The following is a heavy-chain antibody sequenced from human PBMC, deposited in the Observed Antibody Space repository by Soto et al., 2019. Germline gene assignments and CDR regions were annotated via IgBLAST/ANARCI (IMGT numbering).Heavy chain of an antibody. D-gene: IGHD3-10*01. Sequence: EVQLVESGGGLIKPGGSLRLSCAASGFTFRNYSMNRVRQARGKGLAWVSAISSSSNYIDYADSVKGRFTISRDNAKNSLYLQMNSLRAEDTALYYCARDLRTGVDNWFDPWGQGTLVTVSS. V-gene: IGHV3-21*01. CDR1: GFTFRNYS. CDR2: ISSSSNYI. J-gene: IGHJ5*02. CDR3: ARDLRTGVDNWFDP.